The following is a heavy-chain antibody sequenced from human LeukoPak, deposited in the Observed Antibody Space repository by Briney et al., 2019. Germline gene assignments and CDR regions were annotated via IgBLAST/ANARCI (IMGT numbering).Heavy chain of an antibody. J-gene: IGHJ5*02. V-gene: IGHV1-46*01. CDR1: GYTFTSYY. D-gene: IGHD3-3*01. CDR2: INPSGGST. CDR3: ARSPYYDFWSGYLNWFDP. Sequence: VASVKVSCKASGYTFTSYYMHWVRQAPGQGLEWMGIINPSGGSTSYAQKLQGRVTMARDTSTSTVYMELSSLRSEDTAVYYCARSPYYDFWSGYLNWFDPWGQGTLVTVSS.